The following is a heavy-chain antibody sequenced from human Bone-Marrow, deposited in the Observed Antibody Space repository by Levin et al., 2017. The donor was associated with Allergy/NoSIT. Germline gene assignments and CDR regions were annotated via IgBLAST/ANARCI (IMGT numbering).Heavy chain of an antibody. J-gene: IGHJ4*02. D-gene: IGHD3-22*01. CDR2: ITSSGDGT. CDR1: GFTFRHYT. V-gene: IGHV3-48*02. CDR3: ARDPARGYYDSSGYSGDH. Sequence: GESLKISCAASGFTFRHYTMNWVRQAPGKGMEWVSCITSSGDGTYYADSVKGRFTISRDNAKNSLYLQLNRLRDEDTAMYYCARDPARGYYDSSGYSGDHWGQGTLVTVSS.